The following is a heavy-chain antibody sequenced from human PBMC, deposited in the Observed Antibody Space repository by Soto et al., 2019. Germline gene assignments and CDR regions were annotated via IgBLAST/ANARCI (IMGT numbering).Heavy chain of an antibody. CDR1: GFSLSTDAVG. V-gene: IGHV2-5*01. J-gene: IGHJ4*02. CDR2: IYWNDEA. D-gene: IGHD6-13*01. Sequence: QITLKESGPTLVRPTQTLTLTCTVSGFSLSTDAVGVAWIRQPPGKALEWLALIYWNDEARYKSSLNNRLTITKDSSKSQVVITMTDMAPLVTATYFCAHRIAAPGRTLDYWGQGILVTVSS. CDR3: AHRIAAPGRTLDY.